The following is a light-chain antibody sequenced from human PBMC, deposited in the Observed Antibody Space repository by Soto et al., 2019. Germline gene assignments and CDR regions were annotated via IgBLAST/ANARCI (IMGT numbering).Light chain of an antibody. CDR1: SGYSTYA. J-gene: IGLJ3*02. CDR2: INYDGTH. CDR3: QSLGTGIQV. V-gene: IGLV4-69*01. Sequence: QLVLTQSPSASASLGASVKLTCTLSSGYSTYAIAWHQQQSEKGPRFLMKINYDGTHSKGDGFFDRFSGSSSGAERHLTISSLQSEDEADYYCQSLGTGIQVFGEGTKVTVL.